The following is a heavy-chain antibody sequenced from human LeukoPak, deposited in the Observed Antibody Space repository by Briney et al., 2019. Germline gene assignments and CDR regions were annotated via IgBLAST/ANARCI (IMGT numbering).Heavy chain of an antibody. Sequence: SGTLSLTCTVSGGSISSYYWSWIRQPPGKGLEWIGYIYYSGTTNYNPSLKSRVTISVDTSKNQFSLKLSSVTAADTAVYYCARGAALDYWGQGTLVTVSS. CDR2: IYYSGTT. CDR1: GGSISSYY. V-gene: IGHV4-59*01. CDR3: ARGAALDY. J-gene: IGHJ4*02. D-gene: IGHD6-6*01.